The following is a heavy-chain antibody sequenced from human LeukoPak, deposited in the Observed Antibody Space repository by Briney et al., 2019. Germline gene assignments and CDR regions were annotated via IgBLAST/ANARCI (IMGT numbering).Heavy chain of an antibody. CDR3: AREGLYCSGGSCYSNAFDI. CDR2: INAGNGNT. V-gene: IGHV1-3*01. D-gene: IGHD2-15*01. CDR1: GYTFTSYA. Sequence: ASVKVSCKASGYTFTSYAMHWVREAPVQMLEWMGWINAGNGNTKYSQKFQGRVTITRDTSASTAYMELSSLRSEDTAVYYCAREGLYCSGGSCYSNAFDIWGQGTMVTVSS. J-gene: IGHJ3*02.